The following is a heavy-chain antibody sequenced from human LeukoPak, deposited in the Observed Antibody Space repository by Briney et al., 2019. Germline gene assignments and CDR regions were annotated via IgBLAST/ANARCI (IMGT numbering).Heavy chain of an antibody. J-gene: IGHJ4*02. CDR1: GFTVSSKD. D-gene: IGHD3/OR15-3a*01. CDR2: IHIGNST. Sequence: GGSLRLSCAASGFTVSSKDMNWVRQAPGKGLERVSIIHIGNSTYYADSVKGRFTISRDNSKNTLYLQMNSLRAEDTAVYYCAADWPLDYWGQGTLVTVSS. V-gene: IGHV3-66*01. CDR3: AADWPLDY.